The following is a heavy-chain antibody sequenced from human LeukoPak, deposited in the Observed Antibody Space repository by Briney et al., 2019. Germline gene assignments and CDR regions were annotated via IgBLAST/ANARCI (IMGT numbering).Heavy chain of an antibody. D-gene: IGHD5-12*01. V-gene: IGHV4-59*08. CDR2: IYYNGRN. CDR1: GRSISIDH. J-gene: IGHJ4*02. Sequence: PSETLSLTCTVSGRSISIDHWSWIRQPPGKGLEWIGYIYYNGRNSYSPSLEGRVTISLDTSKNQFSLNLRSVTAADTDVYYCARHGYSGYDHLTWGQGTLVTVSS. CDR3: ARHGYSGYDHLT.